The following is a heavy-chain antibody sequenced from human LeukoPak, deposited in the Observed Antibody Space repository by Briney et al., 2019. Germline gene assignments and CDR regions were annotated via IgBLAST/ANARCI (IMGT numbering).Heavy chain of an antibody. D-gene: IGHD5-18*01. CDR3: ARGRLDTAMVGDY. CDR1: GFTFSDHY. J-gene: IGHJ4*02. Sequence: GGSLRLSCAASGFTFSDHYMSWIRQAPGKGLEWVSYISSSSSYTNYADSVKGRFTISRDNAKNSLYLQMNSLRAEDTAVYYCARGRLDTAMVGDYWGQGTLVTVSS. V-gene: IGHV3-11*06. CDR2: ISSSSSYT.